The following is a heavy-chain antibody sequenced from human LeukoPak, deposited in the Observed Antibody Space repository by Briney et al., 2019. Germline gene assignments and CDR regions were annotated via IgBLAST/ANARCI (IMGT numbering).Heavy chain of an antibody. Sequence: SVKVSCKASGGTFSSYAISWVRQAPGQGLELMGRIIPIFGTANYAQKFQGRVTITTDESTSTAYMELSSLRSEDTAVYYCARGINYDSSAPTHAFDIWGQGTMVTVSS. J-gene: IGHJ3*02. V-gene: IGHV1-69*05. CDR3: ARGINYDSSAPTHAFDI. D-gene: IGHD3-22*01. CDR1: GGTFSSYA. CDR2: IIPIFGTA.